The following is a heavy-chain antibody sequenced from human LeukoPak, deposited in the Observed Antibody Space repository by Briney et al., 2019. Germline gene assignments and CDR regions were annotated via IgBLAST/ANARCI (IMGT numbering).Heavy chain of an antibody. Sequence: GASVKVSCKLSGYTLTEVSMHWVRQAPGKRLEWMGRFDAEDGETLSAQRFQGRLTMTEDTSADTAYMELSSLTSDDTALYYCATGTVSSSWLGIFDFWGQGTLVTVSS. CDR1: GYTLTEVS. V-gene: IGHV1-24*01. CDR2: FDAEDGET. CDR3: ATGTVSSSWLGIFDF. D-gene: IGHD6-13*01. J-gene: IGHJ4*02.